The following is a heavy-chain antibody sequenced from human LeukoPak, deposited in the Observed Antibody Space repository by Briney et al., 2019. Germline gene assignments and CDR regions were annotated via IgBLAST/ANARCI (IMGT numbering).Heavy chain of an antibody. Sequence: RESLKISCKGSGYSFTSYWIGWVRQMPGKGLEWMGIIYPGDSDTRYSPSFQGQVTISADKSISTAYLQWSSLKASDTAMYYCARHGVRGYTNGYFDYWGQGTLVTVSS. J-gene: IGHJ4*02. V-gene: IGHV5-51*01. D-gene: IGHD5-18*01. CDR1: GYSFTSYW. CDR3: ARHGVRGYTNGYFDY. CDR2: IYPGDSDT.